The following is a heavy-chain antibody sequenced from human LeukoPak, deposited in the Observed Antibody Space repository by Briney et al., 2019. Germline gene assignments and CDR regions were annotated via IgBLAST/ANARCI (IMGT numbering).Heavy chain of an antibody. D-gene: IGHD3-16*01. CDR2: IYTSGST. CDR1: GGSISSYY. CDR3: ARGGVSRYYYMDV. V-gene: IGHV4-4*08. Sequence: SETLSLTCTVSGGSISSYYWSWIRQPPGKGLEWIGRIYTSGSTNYNPSLKSRVTISVDTSKNQFSLKLSSVTAADTAVYYCARGGVSRYYYMDVWGKGTTVTVSS. J-gene: IGHJ6*03.